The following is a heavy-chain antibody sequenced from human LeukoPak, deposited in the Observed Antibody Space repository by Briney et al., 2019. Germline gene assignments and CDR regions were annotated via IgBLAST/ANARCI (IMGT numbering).Heavy chain of an antibody. V-gene: IGHV1-18*01. CDR1: GYTFTSYG. D-gene: IGHD6-19*01. J-gene: IGHJ3*02. CDR2: INAYNGNT. CDR3: ARDFSVSGWYGDAFDI. Sequence: GASVKVSCKASGYTFTSYGISWVRQAPGQGLEWMGWINAYNGNTNYAQKLQGRVTMTTDTSTSTAYMELRSLRSDDTAVYYCARDFSVSGWYGDAFDIWGQGTMVTVSS.